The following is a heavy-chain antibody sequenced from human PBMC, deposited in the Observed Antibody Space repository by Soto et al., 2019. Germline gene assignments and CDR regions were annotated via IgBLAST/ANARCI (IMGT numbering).Heavy chain of an antibody. CDR3: KPTVASPGCRRFDP. Sequence: SSETLSLTCAVYGGSFSGYYWSWIRQPPGKGLEWIGEINPRGGTNYNPSLKSRVTISVDTSKNQFSLELNSVTAADTALYYCKPTVASPGCRRFDPWGKGTLVTVSS. CDR1: GGSFSGYY. D-gene: IGHD3-9*01. J-gene: IGHJ5*02. V-gene: IGHV4-34*01. CDR2: INPRGGT.